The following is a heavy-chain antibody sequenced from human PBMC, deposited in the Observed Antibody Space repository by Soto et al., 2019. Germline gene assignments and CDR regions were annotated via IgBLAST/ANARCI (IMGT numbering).Heavy chain of an antibody. Sequence: QITLKESGPTLVKPTQTLTLTCTFSVFSISTSGVGVGCIRQPQGKALEWLALIYWDDDKRYSPSLKSRLTITKATSKNQVVLTMTNMDPVDTATYYCAHSTTGTTGANWFYPWGQGPLVTVSS. J-gene: IGHJ5*02. D-gene: IGHD1-1*01. V-gene: IGHV2-5*02. CDR2: IYWDDDK. CDR1: VFSISTSGVG. CDR3: AHSTTGTTGANWFYP.